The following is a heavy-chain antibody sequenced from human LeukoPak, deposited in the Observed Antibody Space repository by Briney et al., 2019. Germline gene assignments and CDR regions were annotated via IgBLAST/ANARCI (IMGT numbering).Heavy chain of an antibody. CDR3: ARDTDSYGYSWFDP. CDR2: INHSGST. CDR1: GGSFSGYY. V-gene: IGHV4-34*01. J-gene: IGHJ5*02. D-gene: IGHD5-18*01. Sequence: PSETLSLTCAVYGGSFSGYYWSWIRQPPGKGLEWIGEINHSGSTNYNPSLKSRVTISVDTSKNQFSLKLSSVTAADTAVYYCARDTDSYGYSWFDPWGQGTLVTVSS.